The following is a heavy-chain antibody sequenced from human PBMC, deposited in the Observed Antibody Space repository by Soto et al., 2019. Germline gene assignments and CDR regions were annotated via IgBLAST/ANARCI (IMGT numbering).Heavy chain of an antibody. D-gene: IGHD4-17*01. CDR3: AKAYVWATVTTCFDY. CDR2: ISGSGGST. V-gene: IGHV3-23*01. CDR1: GFTFSNYA. J-gene: IGHJ4*02. Sequence: GGSLRLSCAASGFTFSNYAMSWVRQAPGKGLEWVSAISGSGGSTYYADSVKGRFTISRDNSKNTLYLQMNSLRAEDTAVYYCAKAYVWATVTTCFDYWGQGTLVTVSS.